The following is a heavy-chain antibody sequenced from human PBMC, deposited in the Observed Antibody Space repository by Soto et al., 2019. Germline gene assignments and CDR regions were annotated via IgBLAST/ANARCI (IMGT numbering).Heavy chain of an antibody. CDR3: AKNQERELPRVIDF. CDR2: MSGSSSTT. Sequence: EVRLLESGGGLVKPGGSLRLSCATSGLTFSNYAMSWVRQAPGGGLGWVPSMSGSSSTTYYADSVRGRFTISRDRSKNTLYLQMSSLRAEDTALYYCAKNQERELPRVIDFWGQGTLVTVSS. V-gene: IGHV3-23*01. J-gene: IGHJ4*02. CDR1: GLTFSNYA. D-gene: IGHD1-7*01.